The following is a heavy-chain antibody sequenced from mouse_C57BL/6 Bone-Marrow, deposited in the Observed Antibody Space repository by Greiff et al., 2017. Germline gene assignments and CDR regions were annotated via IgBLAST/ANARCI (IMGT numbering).Heavy chain of an antibody. Sequence: VQLQQSGAELVRPGTSVKVSCKASGYAFTNYLIEWVKQRPGQGLEWIGVINPGSGGTNYNEKFKGKATLTADKSSSTAYRQLSSLSSEDSAVYFCARRGYYPYAIDYWGQGTSVTVSS. CDR3: ARRGYYPYAIDY. CDR2: INPGSGGT. J-gene: IGHJ4*01. CDR1: GYAFTNYL. D-gene: IGHD3-1*01. V-gene: IGHV1-54*01.